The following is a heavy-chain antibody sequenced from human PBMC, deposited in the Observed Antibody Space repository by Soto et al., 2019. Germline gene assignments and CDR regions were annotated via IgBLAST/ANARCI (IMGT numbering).Heavy chain of an antibody. CDR3: ARGLGTYYDFWSGYGAFDP. J-gene: IGHJ5*02. D-gene: IGHD3-3*01. CDR2: INAGNGNT. V-gene: IGHV1-3*01. Sequence: ASVKVSCKTSGYTFINYGMHWVRQAPGQRLEWMGWINAGNGNTKYSQKFQGRVTITRNTSASTGYMELSSLRSEDTAVYYCARGLGTYYDFWSGYGAFDPWGQGTLVTVSS. CDR1: GYTFINYG.